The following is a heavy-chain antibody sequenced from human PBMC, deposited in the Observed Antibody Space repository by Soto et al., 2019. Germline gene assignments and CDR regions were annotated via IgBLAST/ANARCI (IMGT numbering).Heavy chain of an antibody. V-gene: IGHV1-18*01. CDR2: ISAYNGNT. J-gene: IGHJ5*02. CDR1: GYTFTSYG. CDR3: ARDAEHPRTYYDFWSGYYTAGGWFDP. Sequence: QVQLVQSGAEVKKPGASVKVSCKASGYTFTSYGISWVRQAPGQGLEWMGWISAYNGNTNYAQKLQGRVTMTTDTSTSTAYMELRSMRSDDTAVYYCARDAEHPRTYYDFWSGYYTAGGWFDPWGQGTLVTVSS. D-gene: IGHD3-3*01.